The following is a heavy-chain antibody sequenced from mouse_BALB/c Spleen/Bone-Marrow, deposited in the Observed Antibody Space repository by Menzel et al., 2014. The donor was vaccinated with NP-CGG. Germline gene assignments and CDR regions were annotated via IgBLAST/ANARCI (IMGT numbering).Heavy chain of an antibody. CDR3: TRSRYGDY. CDR2: INPNIGGT. Sequence: VQLKESGPDPVKPGASVKKSRKTSGYTFSVYTTLWGKQSHGKSLEWIGHINPNIGGTNYNQKFKGKATLTLDKPSRTAYMELRSLTSEDSAVYYCTRSRYGDYWGQGTTLTVSS. CDR1: GYTFSVYT. D-gene: IGHD2-14*01. J-gene: IGHJ2*01. V-gene: IGHV1-18*01.